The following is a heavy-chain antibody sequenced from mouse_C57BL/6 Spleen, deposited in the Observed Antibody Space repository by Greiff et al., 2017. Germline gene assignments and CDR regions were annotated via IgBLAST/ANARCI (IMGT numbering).Heavy chain of an antibody. CDR2: ISDGGSYT. D-gene: IGHD2-3*01. V-gene: IGHV5-4*01. J-gene: IGHJ2*01. CDR3: EREEDGYLDY. CDR1: GFTFSSYA. Sequence: EVQGVESGGGLVKPGGSLKLSCAASGFTFSSYAMSWVRQTPEKRLEWVATISDGGSYTYYPHNVKGRFTISRDNAKNNLYLQMSHLKSEDTAMYYCEREEDGYLDYWGQGTTLTVSS.